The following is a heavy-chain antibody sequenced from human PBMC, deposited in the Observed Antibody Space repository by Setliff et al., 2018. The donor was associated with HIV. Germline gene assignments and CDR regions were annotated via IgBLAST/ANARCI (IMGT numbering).Heavy chain of an antibody. CDR2: IYHSGST. D-gene: IGHD2-15*01. Sequence: PSETLSLTCTVSGHSITSDYQWGWIRQPPGKGLEWIGSIYHSGSTYYNPSLKSRVTISVDTTKSQISLKLISVTAADTAVFYCVRGGFVVVVAATGKHDYWGQGTLVTVSS. J-gene: IGHJ4*02. CDR3: VRGGFVVVVAATGKHDY. V-gene: IGHV4-38-2*02. CDR1: GHSITSDYQ.